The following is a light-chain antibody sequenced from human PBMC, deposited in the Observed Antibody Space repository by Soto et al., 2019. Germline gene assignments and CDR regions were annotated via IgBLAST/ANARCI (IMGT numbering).Light chain of an antibody. J-gene: IGKJ1*01. CDR1: QSVSSSY. CDR3: QQYGSSPEAWT. Sequence: EIVLTQSPGTLSLSPGERATLSCRASQSVSSSYLAWYQQKPGQAPRLLIYGASSRATGIPDRFSGSGSGTDVTLTISRLEPEDFAVYYCQQYGSSPEAWTFGQGTKVEIK. CDR2: GAS. V-gene: IGKV3-20*01.